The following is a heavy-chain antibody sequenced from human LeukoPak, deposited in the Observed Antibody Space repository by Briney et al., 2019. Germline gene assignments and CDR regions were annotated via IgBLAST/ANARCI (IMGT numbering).Heavy chain of an antibody. CDR2: INPSGGST. Sequence: GASVKVSCKASGYTFTSYYMHWVRQAPAQGLEWMGIINPSGGSTTYAQKFQGRVTMTEDTSTDTAYMELSSLRSEDTAVYYCATGAIFGVVTTPVDYWGQGTLVTVSS. CDR1: GYTFTSYY. J-gene: IGHJ4*02. V-gene: IGHV1-46*01. CDR3: ATGAIFGVVTTPVDY. D-gene: IGHD3-3*01.